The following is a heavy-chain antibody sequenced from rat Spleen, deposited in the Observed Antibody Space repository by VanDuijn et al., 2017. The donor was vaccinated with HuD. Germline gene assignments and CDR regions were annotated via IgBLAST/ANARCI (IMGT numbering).Heavy chain of an antibody. D-gene: IGHD3-1*01. CDR3: ARETNLYYFDY. V-gene: IGHV5-29*01. J-gene: IGHJ2*01. Sequence: EVQLVESGGGLVQPGRSLKLSCAASGFTLSDYYMAWVRQTPTKGLEWVATIRYDGSSTYYRDSVKGRFTISRDNAKSTLYLQMDSLRSEDTATYYCARETNLYYFDYWGQGVMVTVSS. CDR2: IRYDGSST. CDR1: GFTLSDYY.